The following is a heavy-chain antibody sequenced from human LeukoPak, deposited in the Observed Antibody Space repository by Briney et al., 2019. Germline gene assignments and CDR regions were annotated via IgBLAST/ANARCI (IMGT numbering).Heavy chain of an antibody. V-gene: IGHV3-48*03. J-gene: IGHJ4*02. CDR2: ISRAGDTI. CDR3: ATTSRDVLDYFFAR. D-gene: IGHD2/OR15-2a*01. CDR1: GITFNLYE. Sequence: PGGSLRLSCEASGITFNLYEMNWVRQAPGKGLEWVAHISRAGDTIFYTDSVKGRFSISRDNAKNSLSLQMNNLRAEDTALYYCATTSRDVLDYFFARWGQGTLVTVSS.